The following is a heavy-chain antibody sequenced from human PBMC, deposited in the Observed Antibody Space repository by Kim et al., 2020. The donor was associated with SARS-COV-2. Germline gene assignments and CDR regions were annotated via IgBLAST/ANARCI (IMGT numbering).Heavy chain of an antibody. CDR1: GGSIRGSTHY. Sequence: SETLSLTCTVSGGSIRGSTHYWGWIRQPPGKGLEWIGSVFHNGNTYETPSLKSRVSISIAMSNNQFFLQLTSVTAAATAVYYCARLSWIWFVVFWGQGTL. J-gene: IGHJ4*02. CDR3: ARLSWIWFVVF. V-gene: IGHV4-39*07. CDR2: VFHNGNT. D-gene: IGHD3-10*01.